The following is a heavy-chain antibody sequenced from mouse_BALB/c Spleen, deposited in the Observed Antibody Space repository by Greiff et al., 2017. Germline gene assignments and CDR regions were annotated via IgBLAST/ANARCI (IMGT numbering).Heavy chain of an antibody. J-gene: IGHJ4*01. V-gene: IGHV1-18*01. Sequence: EVHLVESGPGLVKPGASLKISCKASGYSFTGYTMNWVKQSHGKNLEWIGLINPYNGGTSYTQKFKGKATLTVDKSSSTTYMELHSLTSEDSAGDSCAREWLDYWGQGTSVTVSS. CDR2: INPYNGGT. D-gene: IGHD1-2*01. CDR3: AREWLDY. CDR1: GYSFTGYT.